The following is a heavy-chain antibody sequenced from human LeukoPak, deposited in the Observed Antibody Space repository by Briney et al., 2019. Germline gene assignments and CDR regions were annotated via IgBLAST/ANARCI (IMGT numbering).Heavy chain of an antibody. Sequence: GESLRLSCAASGITFSSYGMSWVRQAPGKGLEWVSSISSTGGTTYYADSVKGRFTISRDNAKNSLYLQMNSLRAEDTAVYYCARDRPDAFDIWGQGTMVTVSS. J-gene: IGHJ3*02. CDR3: ARDRPDAFDI. V-gene: IGHV3-48*04. CDR2: ISSTGGTT. CDR1: GITFSSYG.